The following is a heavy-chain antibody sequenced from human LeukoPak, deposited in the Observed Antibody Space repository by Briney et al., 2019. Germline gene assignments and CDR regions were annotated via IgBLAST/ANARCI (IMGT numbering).Heavy chain of an antibody. D-gene: IGHD1-26*01. CDR3: ARESSGSPYYFDY. CDR1: GGSISSYY. Sequence: PSETLSLTCTVPGGSISSYYWSWIRQPPGKGLEWIGYIYYSGSTNYNPSLKSRVTISVDTSKNQFSLKLSSVTAADTAVYYCARESSGSPYYFDYWGQGTLVTVSS. J-gene: IGHJ4*02. CDR2: IYYSGST. V-gene: IGHV4-59*01.